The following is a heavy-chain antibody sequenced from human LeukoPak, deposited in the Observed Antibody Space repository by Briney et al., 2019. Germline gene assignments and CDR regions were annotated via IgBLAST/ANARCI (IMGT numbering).Heavy chain of an antibody. Sequence: PGGSLRLSCAASGFTFSNYAMSWVRQAPGRGLEWVSIISGSGGSTNHADSVKGRFTISRDDARNSLYLQMNSLKTEDTAVYYCATEECPNLCKHAFDMWGQGTMVTVSS. V-gene: IGHV3-23*01. CDR2: ISGSGGST. J-gene: IGHJ3*02. D-gene: IGHD2-8*01. CDR3: ATEECPNLCKHAFDM. CDR1: GFTFSNYA.